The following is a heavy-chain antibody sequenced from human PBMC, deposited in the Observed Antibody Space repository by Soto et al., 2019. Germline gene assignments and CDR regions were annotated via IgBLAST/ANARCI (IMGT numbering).Heavy chain of an antibody. Sequence: ESGGGVVQPGRSLSLSCAASGFTFSSYAMHWVRQAPGKGLAWVAIISHDGSNKYYADSVEGRFTISRDNSKNTLYLQMNSLRAEDTAVYYCAKNTGYSYGFPFDYGGQGTLVTVSS. J-gene: IGHJ4*02. CDR1: GFTFSSYA. D-gene: IGHD5-18*01. V-gene: IGHV3-30*18. CDR2: ISHDGSNK. CDR3: AKNTGYSYGFPFDY.